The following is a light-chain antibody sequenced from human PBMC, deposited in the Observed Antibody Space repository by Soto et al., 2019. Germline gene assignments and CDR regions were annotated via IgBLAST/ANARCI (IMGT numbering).Light chain of an antibody. J-gene: IGLJ2*01. Sequence: QSALTQPASVSGSPGQSITISCTGTSSDVGGYNYFSWYQQDPGKAPKFMIYEVSNRPSGVSNRFSGSKSRNTASLTISGLQAEDGADYYCSSYTSSSTLVVFGGGTKLTVL. CDR3: SSYTSSSTLVV. CDR1: SSDVGGYNY. CDR2: EVS. V-gene: IGLV2-14*01.